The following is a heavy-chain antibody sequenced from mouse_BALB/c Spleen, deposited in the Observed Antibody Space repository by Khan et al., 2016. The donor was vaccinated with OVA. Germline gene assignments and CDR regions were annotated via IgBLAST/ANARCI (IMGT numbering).Heavy chain of an antibody. J-gene: IGHJ1*01. CDR2: INTYTGEP. V-gene: IGHV9-3-1*01. CDR1: GYTFTNYG. D-gene: IGHD1-1*02. Sequence: QIQLVQSGPELKKPGETVKISCKASGYTFTNYGMNWVKQAPGKGLKWMGWINTYTGEPTYADDFKGRFAFSLETSASTAYLQISNLKNEDTATYFCASGGYWYFDVWGAGTTVTVSS. CDR3: ASGGYWYFDV.